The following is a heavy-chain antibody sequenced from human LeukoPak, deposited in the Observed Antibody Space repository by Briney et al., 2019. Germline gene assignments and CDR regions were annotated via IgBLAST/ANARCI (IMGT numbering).Heavy chain of an antibody. J-gene: IGHJ5*02. V-gene: IGHV1-2*04. CDR2: INPNSGGT. D-gene: IGHD2-2*01. CDR1: GYTFTGYY. CDR3: ARESACGTTNCLAPADWLDP. Sequence: ASVEVSCKASGYTFTGYYMHWVRQAPGQGLEWMGWINPNSGGTNYAQKFQGWVTMTRDTSIATSYMEVDSLTSDDTAVYYCARESACGTTNCLAPADWLDPWGQGTLVIVSS.